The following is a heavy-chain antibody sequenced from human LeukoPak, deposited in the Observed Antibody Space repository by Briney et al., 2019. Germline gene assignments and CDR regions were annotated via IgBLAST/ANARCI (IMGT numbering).Heavy chain of an antibody. D-gene: IGHD2-2*01. CDR2: IIPIFGTA. CDR1: GGTFSSYA. V-gene: IGHV1-69*13. J-gene: IGHJ6*03. Sequence: ASVKVSCKASGGTFSSYAISWVRQAPGQGLEWMGGIIPIFGTANYAQKFQGRVTITADESASTAYMELSSLRSEDTAVYYCASFTHPDIVVVPAADYYYMDVWGKGTTVTVSS. CDR3: ASFTHPDIVVVPAADYYYMDV.